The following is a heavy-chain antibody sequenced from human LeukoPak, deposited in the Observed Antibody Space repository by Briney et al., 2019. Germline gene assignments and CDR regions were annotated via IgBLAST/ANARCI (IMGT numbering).Heavy chain of an antibody. V-gene: IGHV3-53*01. Sequence: GGSLRLSCAASGFTVSSNYMSWVRQAPGKGLEWVSVIYSGGSTYYADSVKGRFTISRDNSKNTLYLQMNSLRAEDTAVYYCARDPGYGDRYWYFDLWGRGTLVTVSS. CDR2: IYSGGST. J-gene: IGHJ2*01. D-gene: IGHD4-17*01. CDR3: ARDPGYGDRYWYFDL. CDR1: GFTVSSNY.